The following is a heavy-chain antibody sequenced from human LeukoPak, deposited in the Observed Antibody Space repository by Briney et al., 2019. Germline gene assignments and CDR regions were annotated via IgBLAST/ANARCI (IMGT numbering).Heavy chain of an antibody. CDR2: ITSSSSYT. V-gene: IGHV3-11*05. J-gene: IGHJ4*02. D-gene: IGHD4-23*01. CDR1: GFTFSSFA. CDR3: ARGHGGNVDS. Sequence: GGSLRLSCSASGFTFSSFALSWIRQAPGKGLEWLSFITSSSSYTNYADSVKGRFTISRDNAKNSLYLQMNSLRADDTAVYYCARGHGGNVDSWGQGTLVTVSS.